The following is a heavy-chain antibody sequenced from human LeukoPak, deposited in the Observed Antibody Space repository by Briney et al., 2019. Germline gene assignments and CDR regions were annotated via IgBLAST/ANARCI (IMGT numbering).Heavy chain of an antibody. Sequence: ASVKVSCKASGGTFSSYAISWVRQAPGQGLEWMGGIIPIFGTANYAQKFQGRVTITADESTSTAYMELSSLRSEDTAVYYCARDSVVGQGFDPWGQGPLVTVSS. CDR2: IIPIFGTA. CDR1: GGTFSSYA. V-gene: IGHV1-69*13. J-gene: IGHJ5*02. CDR3: ARDSVVGQGFDP. D-gene: IGHD2-15*01.